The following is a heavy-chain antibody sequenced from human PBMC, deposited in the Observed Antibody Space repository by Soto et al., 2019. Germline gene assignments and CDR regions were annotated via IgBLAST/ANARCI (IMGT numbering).Heavy chain of an antibody. CDR3: ARDLHDYGDWYFDL. D-gene: IGHD4-17*01. J-gene: IGHJ2*01. CDR2: IFHSGSP. CDR1: GGSISSGNDS. Sequence: QLRLQESGSGLVKPSQTLSLTCAVSGGSISSGNDSWSWIRQPPGKGLEWIGYIFHSGSPYYNPALKSRVTISVDRSQNQFSLRLSSVTAADTAVYYCARDLHDYGDWYFDLWGRGTLVTVSS. V-gene: IGHV4-30-2*01.